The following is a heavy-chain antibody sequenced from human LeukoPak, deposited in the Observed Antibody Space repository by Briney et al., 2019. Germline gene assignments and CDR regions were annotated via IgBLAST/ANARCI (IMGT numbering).Heavy chain of an antibody. V-gene: IGHV4-59*08. D-gene: IGHD3-22*01. CDR2: IYYSGST. J-gene: IGHJ3*02. Sequence: SETLSLTCTVSGVSINSYYWTWIRQPPGKGLAWIGYIYYSGSTKYNPSLKSRVTISVDTSKNQFSLKLRSVTAADTAVYYCARRRYYYDSTGYFYKNKTAFDIWGQGTMVTVSS. CDR3: ARRRYYYDSTGYFYKNKTAFDI. CDR1: GVSINSYY.